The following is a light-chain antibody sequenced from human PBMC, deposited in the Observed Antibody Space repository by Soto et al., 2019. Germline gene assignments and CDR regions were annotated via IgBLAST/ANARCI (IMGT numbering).Light chain of an antibody. J-gene: IGKJ2*01. CDR3: QQYNSYSRT. Sequence: DIQMTQSPSTLSASVGDRVTITCRASQTISSWLAWYQQKPGRAPKLLIYEASSLESGVPSRFSGSGSGTEFTLTIIGLQRDDFATYYCQQYNSYSRTFGQGTKLEIK. CDR1: QTISSW. CDR2: EAS. V-gene: IGKV1-5*03.